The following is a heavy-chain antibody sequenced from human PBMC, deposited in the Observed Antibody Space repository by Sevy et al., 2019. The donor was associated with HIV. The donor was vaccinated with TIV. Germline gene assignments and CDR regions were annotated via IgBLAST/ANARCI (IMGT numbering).Heavy chain of an antibody. CDR1: GFTFSSNA. J-gene: IGHJ3*02. D-gene: IGHD2-2*02. Sequence: GASLRLSCEASGFTFSSNAMSWVRQAPGKGLEWVSGISGGGGDTFYADSVKGRFTISRDNSKNTLFLQINSLRAEDTALYYCVKGARYTIPNDAFDIWGQGTMVTVSS. V-gene: IGHV3-23*01. CDR2: ISGGGGDT. CDR3: VKGARYTIPNDAFDI.